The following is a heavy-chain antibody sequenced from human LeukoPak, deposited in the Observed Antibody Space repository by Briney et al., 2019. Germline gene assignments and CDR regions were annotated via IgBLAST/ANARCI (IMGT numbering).Heavy chain of an antibody. CDR1: GYTFTSYD. CDR2: MNPNSGNT. D-gene: IGHD7-27*01. J-gene: IGHJ6*03. V-gene: IGHV1-8*01. Sequence: GASVKVSCKASGYTFTSYDINWVRQATGQGLEWMGWMNPNSGNTGYAQKFQGRVTMTRNTSISTAYMELSSLRAEDSALYYCANGLAASGDFLLRDYYYFMDVWGKGTTVTVSS. CDR3: ANGLAASGDFLLRDYYYFMDV.